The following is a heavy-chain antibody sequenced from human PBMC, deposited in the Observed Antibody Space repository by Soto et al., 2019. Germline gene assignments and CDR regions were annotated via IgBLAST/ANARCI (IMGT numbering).Heavy chain of an antibody. D-gene: IGHD2-15*01. J-gene: IGHJ6*04. V-gene: IGHV1-3*01. Sequence: SVKVSCKASGYTFTSYAMHWVRQTPAQRGEWMGWINARNGNTKYSQKFQGRVTITKDTSASTAYMELSSLRSEDTAVYYCARGVVAETHRYYYYGMDVWGEGTTVIVSS. CDR3: ARGVVAETHRYYYYGMDV. CDR1: GYTFTSYA. CDR2: INARNGNT.